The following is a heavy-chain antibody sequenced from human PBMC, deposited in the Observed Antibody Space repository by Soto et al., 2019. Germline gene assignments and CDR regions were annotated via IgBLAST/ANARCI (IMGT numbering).Heavy chain of an antibody. V-gene: IGHV4-31*01. CDR3: ARTPTN. CDR2: IYYSGST. Sequence: QVQLQESGPGLVKPSQTLSLTCTVSGGSISSGGYYWSWIRQHPGKGLEWIGYIYYSGSTYYNPXLXSQXTRSVDASKNQFSLKLSSVTAADTAVYFCARTPTNWGQGTLVTVSS. D-gene: IGHD5-12*01. CDR1: GGSISSGGYY. J-gene: IGHJ4*02.